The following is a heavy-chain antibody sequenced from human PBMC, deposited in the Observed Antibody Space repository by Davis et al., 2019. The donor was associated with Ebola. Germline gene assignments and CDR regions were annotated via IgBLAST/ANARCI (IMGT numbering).Heavy chain of an antibody. Sequence: AASVKVSCKASGGTFSSYAISWVRQAPGQGLEWMGRIISILGIANYAQKFQGRVTITADKSTSTAYMELSSLRSEDTAVYYCANSGAQGPYYYYGMDVWGQGTTVTVSS. CDR2: IISILGIA. CDR3: ANSGAQGPYYYYGMDV. J-gene: IGHJ6*02. V-gene: IGHV1-69*04. D-gene: IGHD1-26*01. CDR1: GGTFSSYA.